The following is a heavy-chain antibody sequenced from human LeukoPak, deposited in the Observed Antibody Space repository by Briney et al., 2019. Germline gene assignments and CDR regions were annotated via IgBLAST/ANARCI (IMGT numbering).Heavy chain of an antibody. CDR2: IYHSGST. V-gene: IGHV4-38-2*02. D-gene: IGHD3-10*01. CDR1: GYSISSGYH. CDR3: ARGRYYYGSGSYTDYYYMDV. Sequence: RSSETLSLTCTVSGYSISSGYHWGWIRQPPGKGLEWIGSIYHSGSTYYNPSLKSRVTISVDTSKNQFSLKLSSVTAAGTAVYYCARGRYYYGSGSYTDYYYMDVWGKGTTVTISS. J-gene: IGHJ6*03.